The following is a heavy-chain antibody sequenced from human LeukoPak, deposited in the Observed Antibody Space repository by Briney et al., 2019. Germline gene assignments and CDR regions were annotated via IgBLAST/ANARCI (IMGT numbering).Heavy chain of an antibody. CDR1: GFTFSSYG. CDR3: ARGTSSSWYYFDY. V-gene: IGHV3-21*01. CDR2: ISSSSSYI. J-gene: IGHJ4*02. Sequence: PGGSLRLSCAASGFTFSSYGMNWVRQAPGKGLEWVSSISSSSSYIYYADSVKGRFTISRDNAKNSLYLQMNSLRAEDTAVYYCARGTSSSWYYFDYWGQGTLVTVSS. D-gene: IGHD6-13*01.